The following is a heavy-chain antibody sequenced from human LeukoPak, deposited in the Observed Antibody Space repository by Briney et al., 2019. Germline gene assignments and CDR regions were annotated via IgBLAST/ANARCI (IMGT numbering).Heavy chain of an antibody. CDR1: GFTVSSNY. J-gene: IGHJ4*02. CDR2: IYSGGST. D-gene: IGHD3-10*01. V-gene: IGHV3-53*04. CDR3: ARAGYYGSGSYDY. Sequence: GGSLRLSCAASGFTVSSNYMSWVRQAPGKGLEWVLVIYSGGSTYYADSVKGRFTISRHNSKNTLYLQMNSLRAEDTAVYYCARAGYYGSGSYDYWGQGSLVTVSS.